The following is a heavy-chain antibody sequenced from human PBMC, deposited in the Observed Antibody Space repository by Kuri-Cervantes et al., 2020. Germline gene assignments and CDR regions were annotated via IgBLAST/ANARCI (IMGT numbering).Heavy chain of an antibody. J-gene: IGHJ6*03. V-gene: IGHV3-21*04. CDR1: GFTFSSYS. Sequence: GESLKISCAASGFTFSSYSMNWVRQAPGKGLEWVSSISSSSSYIYYADSVKGRFTISRDNAKNSLYLQMNSLRAEDTAIYYCAKDHQSSTNNYDYMDVWGKGTTVTVSS. CDR2: ISSSSSYI. D-gene: IGHD5-24*01. CDR3: AKDHQSSTNNYDYMDV.